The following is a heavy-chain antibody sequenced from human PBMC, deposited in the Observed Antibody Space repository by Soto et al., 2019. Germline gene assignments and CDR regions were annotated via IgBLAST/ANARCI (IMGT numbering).Heavy chain of an antibody. Sequence: GTRATLGYDEQSLRQACTFCGFSFSTSRVGVGWIRQPPGKALEWLALIYWDDDKRYSTSLKSRLTITKDTSKNQVVLTMTNMDPVDTATYYCAGSAIFGVVSTGFDYWGQGTLVPVSS. CDR3: AGSAIFGVVSTGFDY. CDR1: GFSFSTSRVG. J-gene: IGHJ4*02. V-gene: IGHV2-5*02. D-gene: IGHD3-3*02. CDR2: IYWDDDK.